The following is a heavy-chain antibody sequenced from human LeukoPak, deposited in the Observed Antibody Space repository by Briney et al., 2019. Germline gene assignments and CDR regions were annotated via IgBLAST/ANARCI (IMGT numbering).Heavy chain of an antibody. V-gene: IGHV3-11*01. CDR2: ISSSGSTI. CDR3: ARPMTTVTTGGAFDI. J-gene: IGHJ3*02. D-gene: IGHD4-11*01. CDR1: GFTFSDYY. Sequence: GGSLRLSCAASGFTFSDYYMSWIRQAPGKGLEWVPYISSSGSTIYYADSVKGRFTISRDNAKNSLYLQMNSLRAEDTAVYYCARPMTTVTTGGAFDIWGQGTMVTVSS.